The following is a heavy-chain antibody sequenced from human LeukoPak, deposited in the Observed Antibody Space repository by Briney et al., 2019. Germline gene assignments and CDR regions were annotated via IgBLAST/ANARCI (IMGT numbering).Heavy chain of an antibody. CDR2: ISGDNGNT. Sequence: ASVKVSCKASGYTFTSYGISWVRQAPGQGLEWMGWISGDNGNTNYAQKVQGRVTMTTDTSTSTAYMELRSLRPDDTAVYYCARDCDRSGYYCYWGQGTLVTVSS. D-gene: IGHD3-22*01. J-gene: IGHJ4*02. V-gene: IGHV1-18*01. CDR1: GYTFTSYG. CDR3: ARDCDRSGYYCY.